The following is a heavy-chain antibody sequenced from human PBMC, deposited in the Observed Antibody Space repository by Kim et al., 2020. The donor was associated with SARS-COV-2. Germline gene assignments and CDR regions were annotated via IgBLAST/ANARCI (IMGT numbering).Heavy chain of an antibody. J-gene: IGHJ4*01. D-gene: IGHD1-26*01. CDR3: AKDSWYSGISGFIDY. CDR2: ISGDGGST. V-gene: IGHV3-43*02. CDR1: GFTFDDYA. Sequence: GGSLRLSCAASGFTFDDYAMHWVRQAPGKGLEWVSLISGDGGSTYYADSVKGRFTISRDNSKNSLYLQMNSLRTEDTALYYCAKDSWYSGISGFIDYWGHGTLVTVSS.